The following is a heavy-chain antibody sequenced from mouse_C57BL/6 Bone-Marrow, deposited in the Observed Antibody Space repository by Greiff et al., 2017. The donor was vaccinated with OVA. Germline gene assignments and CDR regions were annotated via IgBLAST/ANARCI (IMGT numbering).Heavy chain of an antibody. CDR3: ASRYDGYWYFDV. CDR1: GYTFTDYY. V-gene: IGHV1-19*01. Sequence: VQLQQSGPVLVKPGASVKMSCKASGYTFTDYYMNWVKQSHGKSLEWIGVINPYNGGTSYNQKFKGKATLTVDKSSSTAYMELNSLTSEDSAVYYCASRYDGYWYFDVWGTGTTVTVSS. D-gene: IGHD2-3*01. J-gene: IGHJ1*03. CDR2: INPYNGGT.